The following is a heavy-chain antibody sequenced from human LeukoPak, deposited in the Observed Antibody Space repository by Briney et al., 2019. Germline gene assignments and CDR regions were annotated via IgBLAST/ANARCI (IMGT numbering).Heavy chain of an antibody. CDR2: ISYDGSNK. J-gene: IGHJ4*02. V-gene: IGHV3-30-3*01. D-gene: IGHD6-19*01. CDR1: GFTFNTYA. Sequence: GRSLRLSCAASGFTFNTYAMHWVRQAPGKGLEWVAVISYDGSNKYYADSVKGRFTISRDNSKNTLCLQMNSLRAEDTAVYYCARGSPPYGSSGWYGDYWGQGTLLTVSS. CDR3: ARGSPPYGSSGWYGDY.